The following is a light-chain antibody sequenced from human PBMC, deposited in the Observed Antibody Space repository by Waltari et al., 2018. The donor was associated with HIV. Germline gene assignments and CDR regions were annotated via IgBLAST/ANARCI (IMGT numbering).Light chain of an antibody. V-gene: IGKV3-20*01. Sequence: EIVLTQSPGTLSLSPGERATLSCRASQSFSSSYLAWYQQKPGQAPRLLIYGISSRVTGTPDRFRGSGSGTDFTLTISRLEPEDVAVYYCQQYGSSRYTLGQGTKLEIK. CDR3: QQYGSSRYT. CDR1: QSFSSSY. J-gene: IGKJ2*01. CDR2: GIS.